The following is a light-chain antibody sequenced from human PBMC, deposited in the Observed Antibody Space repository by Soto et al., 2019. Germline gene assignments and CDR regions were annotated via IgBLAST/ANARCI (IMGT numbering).Light chain of an antibody. CDR2: EES. V-gene: IGKV1-9*01. CDR3: QQYNSYSWA. CDR1: QAVPNN. Sequence: DIHLTQSPSFLSASVGDRVTITCRPSQAVPNNMAWYQQKPGKPPKLLIYEESTLHSGVPSRFSGSGSGTEFALTISSRQPGDFATYDCQQYNSYSWAFGQGTKVDIK. J-gene: IGKJ1*01.